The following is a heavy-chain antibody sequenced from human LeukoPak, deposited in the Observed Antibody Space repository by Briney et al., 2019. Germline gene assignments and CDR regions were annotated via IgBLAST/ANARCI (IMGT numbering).Heavy chain of an antibody. CDR3: ASRFGGYCSSTSCPGDWFDP. Sequence: SETLSLTCAVYGGSFSGYYWSWIRQPPGKGLEWIGEINHSGSTNYNPSLKSRVTTSVDTSKNQFSLKLSSVTAADTAVYYCASRFGGYCSSTSCPGDWFDPWGQGTLVTVSS. V-gene: IGHV4-34*01. J-gene: IGHJ5*02. D-gene: IGHD2-2*03. CDR2: INHSGST. CDR1: GGSFSGYY.